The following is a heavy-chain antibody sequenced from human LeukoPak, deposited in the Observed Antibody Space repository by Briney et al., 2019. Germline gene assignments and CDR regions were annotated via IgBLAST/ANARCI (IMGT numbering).Heavy chain of an antibody. CDR1: GFTFSSYA. D-gene: IGHD6-19*01. J-gene: IGHJ6*02. CDR2: ISYDGSNK. CDR3: ARNHIGAVAGTRVGSHGMDV. V-gene: IGHV3-30*04. Sequence: GGSLRLSCAASGFTFSSYAMHWVRQAPGKGLEWVAVISYDGSNKYYADSVKGRFTISRDNSKNTLYLQMNSLRAEDTAVYYCARNHIGAVAGTRVGSHGMDVWGQGTTVTVSS.